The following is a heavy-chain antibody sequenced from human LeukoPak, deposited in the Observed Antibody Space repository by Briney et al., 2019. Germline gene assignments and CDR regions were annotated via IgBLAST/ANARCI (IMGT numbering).Heavy chain of an antibody. V-gene: IGHV3-21*01. CDR2: ISSSSAHI. J-gene: IGHJ3*02. Sequence: GGSLRLSCAASGFSFSTSSMNWVRQAPGKGLEWVSSISSSSAHIVYADSVKGRFSISRDNAKNSLYLQMNSLRVEDTAVYYCTSRYCTSTNCYPFNIWGQGTMVTVSS. CDR1: GFSFSTSS. D-gene: IGHD2-2*01. CDR3: TSRYCTSTNCYPFNI.